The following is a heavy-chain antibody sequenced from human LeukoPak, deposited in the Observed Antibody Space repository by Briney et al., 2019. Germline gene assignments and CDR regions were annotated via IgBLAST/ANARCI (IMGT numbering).Heavy chain of an antibody. CDR3: ARFPGSAEYRHYYYMDV. V-gene: IGHV4-61*05. J-gene: IGHJ6*03. D-gene: IGHD2-15*01. CDR1: GGSISSSSYY. CDR2: VYYSDST. Sequence: PSETLSLTCTVSGGSISSSSYYWRWIRQPPGKGLECIGYVYYSDSTNYNPFLKSQITVSVDTAKNQFSLKLTYGTGADTAVYYCARFPGSAEYRHYYYMDVWGKGTTVTVSS.